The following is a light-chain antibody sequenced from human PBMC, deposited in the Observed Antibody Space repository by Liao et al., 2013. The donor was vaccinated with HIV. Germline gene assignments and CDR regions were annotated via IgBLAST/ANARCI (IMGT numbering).Light chain of an antibody. CDR1: KLGDKY. V-gene: IGLV3-1*01. Sequence: SYELTQPPSVSVSPGQTASITCSGEKLGDKYVCWYQQKPGQSPVLVIYEDDKRPSGIPERFSASKSGHTATLTISGAQAMDEADYYCQAWDSTAAVFGTGTEVTVL. J-gene: IGLJ1*01. CDR2: EDD. CDR3: QAWDSTAAV.